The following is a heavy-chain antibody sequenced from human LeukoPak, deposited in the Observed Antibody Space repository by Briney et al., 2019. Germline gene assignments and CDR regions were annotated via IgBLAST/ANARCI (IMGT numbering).Heavy chain of an antibody. CDR2: INPNSGGT. V-gene: IGHV1-2*02. Sequence: GASVKVSCKASGYTFTGYYMHWVRQAPGQGLEWMGWINPNSGGTNYAQKFQGRVTMTRDTSISTAYMELSRLRSDDTAVYYCAREAPLEWLLYDYWGQGTLVTVSS. D-gene: IGHD3-3*01. CDR1: GYTFTGYY. CDR3: AREAPLEWLLYDY. J-gene: IGHJ4*02.